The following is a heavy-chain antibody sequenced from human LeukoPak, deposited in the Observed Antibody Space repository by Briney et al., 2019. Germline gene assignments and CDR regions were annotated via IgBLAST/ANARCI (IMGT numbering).Heavy chain of an antibody. Sequence: PSETLSLTCTVSGGSISGYYWSWIRQPPGKGLDWIGYIYYSGPTNYNPFLKSRVTISVDTSKNQFSLKLSSVTAADTAVYYCVRQVGGGAFDIWGQGTMVTVSS. CDR3: VRQVGGGAFDI. J-gene: IGHJ3*02. D-gene: IGHD1-26*01. CDR1: GGSISGYY. V-gene: IGHV4-59*08. CDR2: IYYSGPT.